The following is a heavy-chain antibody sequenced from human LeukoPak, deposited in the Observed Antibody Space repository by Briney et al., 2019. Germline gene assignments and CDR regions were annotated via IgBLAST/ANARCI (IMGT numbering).Heavy chain of an antibody. CDR2: ISYDGSNK. V-gene: IGHV3-30*18. Sequence: GGSLRLSCAASGFTFSSYGMHWVRQAPGKGLEWVAVISYDGSNKYYADSVKGRFTISRDNSKNTLYLQMNSLRAEDTAVYYCAKTPLWSDYYDSSGPTRDYWGQGTLVTVSS. J-gene: IGHJ4*02. CDR1: GFTFSSYG. CDR3: AKTPLWSDYYDSSGPTRDY. D-gene: IGHD3-22*01.